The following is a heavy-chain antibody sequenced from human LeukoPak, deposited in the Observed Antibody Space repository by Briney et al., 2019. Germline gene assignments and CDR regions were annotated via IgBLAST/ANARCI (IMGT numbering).Heavy chain of an antibody. CDR1: GVSVNAYS. D-gene: IGHD2-8*01. CDR3: ARIRCGHTDDRCYNY. V-gene: IGHV4-34*01. CDR2: INHSGGT. Sequence: SETLSLTCAVQGVSVNAYSWSWIRQSPEKGLVWTGEINHSGGTNYNPSLKSRATISVDTSENRISLRVTSVTAADTAVYYCARIRCGHTDDRCYNYWGQGTLVTVSS. J-gene: IGHJ4*02.